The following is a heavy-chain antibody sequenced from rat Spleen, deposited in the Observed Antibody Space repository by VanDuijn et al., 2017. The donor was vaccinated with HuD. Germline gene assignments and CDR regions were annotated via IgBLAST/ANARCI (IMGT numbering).Heavy chain of an antibody. V-gene: IGHV5S13*01. Sequence: EVQLVESGGGLVQPRKSLKLSCAASGFTFSNYYMAWVRQAPTKGLEWIASISTGGTNTYYRGSVKGRFTISRDNAKNTQYLQMDSLRSEDTATYYCTRGYVMDAWGQGASVTVSS. CDR2: ISTGGTNT. CDR1: GFTFSNYY. CDR3: TRGYVMDA. J-gene: IGHJ4*01.